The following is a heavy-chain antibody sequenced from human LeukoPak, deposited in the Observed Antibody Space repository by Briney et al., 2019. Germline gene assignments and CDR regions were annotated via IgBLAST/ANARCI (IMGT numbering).Heavy chain of an antibody. J-gene: IGHJ6*02. Sequence: ASVKVSCKASGYTFTSYGVSWVRQAPGQGLEWMGWISANTGNTNYVQTLQGRVSMTTDTSTSTAYVELRNLRSDDTAVYYCARVGVLATHYYYYGMDVWGQGTTVTVSS. CDR3: ARVGVLATHYYYYGMDV. CDR2: ISANTGNT. D-gene: IGHD1-26*01. CDR1: GYTFTSYG. V-gene: IGHV1-18*01.